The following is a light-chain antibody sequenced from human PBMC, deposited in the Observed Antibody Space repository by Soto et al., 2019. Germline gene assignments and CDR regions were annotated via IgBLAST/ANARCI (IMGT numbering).Light chain of an antibody. J-gene: IGKJ2*01. V-gene: IGKV3-20*01. CDR2: AAS. CDR1: QSISSSF. Sequence: EIVLTQSPGTLSLSPGDKATLSCRASQSISSSFLSWYQQKSGQAPRLLIYAASSRGTGVPDRFSGGGSGTDFTLTIRRLEPEDFAVYYCQQYGGSPPYTFGQGTRLEI. CDR3: QQYGGSPPYT.